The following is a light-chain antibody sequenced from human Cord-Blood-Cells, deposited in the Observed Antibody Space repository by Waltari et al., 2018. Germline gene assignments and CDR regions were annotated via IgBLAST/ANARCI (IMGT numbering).Light chain of an antibody. Sequence: DIVMTQSPDPLAVSLGERDTINCKSSQSVLYSSNNKNYLAWYQQKPGQPPKLLIYWASTRESGVPDRFSGSGSGTDFTLTISSLQAEDVAVYYCQQYYSTPGWT. J-gene: IGKJ1*01. V-gene: IGKV4-1*01. CDR3: QQYYSTPGWT. CDR1: QSVLYSSNNKNY. CDR2: WAS.